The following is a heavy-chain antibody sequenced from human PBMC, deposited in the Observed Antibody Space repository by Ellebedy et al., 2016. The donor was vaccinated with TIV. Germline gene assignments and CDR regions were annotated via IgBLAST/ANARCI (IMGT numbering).Heavy chain of an antibody. J-gene: IGHJ4*02. V-gene: IGHV3-30*03. CDR3: TRSRYHYYVGNTIFAY. CDR2: ISYGANNK. CDR1: GFTFSSYD. D-gene: IGHD3-10*02. Sequence: GESLKISCAASGFTFSSYDMHWVRQAPGKGLEWVALISYGANNKYYADSVKGRFTISRDDSGDTLYLPMNSLRPEDTAVYYFTRSRYHYYVGNTIFAYWGQGTLVTVSS.